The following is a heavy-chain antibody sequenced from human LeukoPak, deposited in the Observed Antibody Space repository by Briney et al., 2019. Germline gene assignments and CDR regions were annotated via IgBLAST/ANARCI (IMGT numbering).Heavy chain of an antibody. D-gene: IGHD4-23*01. CDR2: ISSSSSTI. J-gene: IGHJ4*02. CDR1: GFTFSSYS. V-gene: IGHV3-48*02. CDR3: ARGGPGPVVTEAYYFDY. Sequence: GGSLRLSCAASGFTFSSYSMNWVCQAPGKGLEWVSYISSSSSTIYYADPVKGRFTISRDNAKNSLYLQMNSLRDEDTAVYYCARGGPGPVVTEAYYFDYWGQGTLVTVSS.